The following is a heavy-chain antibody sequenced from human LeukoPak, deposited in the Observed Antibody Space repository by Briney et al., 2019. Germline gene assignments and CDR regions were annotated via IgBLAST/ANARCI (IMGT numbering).Heavy chain of an antibody. V-gene: IGHV1-46*01. D-gene: IGHD2-2*03. CDR3: ASLATIGSDSFDI. CDR1: GYSFTTFY. CDR2: INPSGGTT. J-gene: IGHJ3*02. Sequence: ASVKVSCKASGYSFTTFYMHWVRQAPGQGLEWIGIINPSGGTTSQAQKFQGRVTMTRDTSTSTVYMELSSLRSEDAAVHYCASLATIGSDSFDIWGQGTMVTVSS.